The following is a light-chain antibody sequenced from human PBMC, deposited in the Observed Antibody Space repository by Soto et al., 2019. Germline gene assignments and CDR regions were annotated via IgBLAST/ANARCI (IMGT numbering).Light chain of an antibody. Sequence: DVVMTQSPVSLPVTPGEACSISFSSGDILLHSSGYNYLDWYLQKPGQSPQLLIYLGSSRSSGVPDRFSGSGSGTDFTLKIDRVEAEDVGTYYCMQGLQSPPTFGQGTRLEIK. V-gene: IGKV2-28*01. CDR2: LGS. J-gene: IGKJ5*01. CDR1: DILLHSSGYNY. CDR3: MQGLQSPPT.